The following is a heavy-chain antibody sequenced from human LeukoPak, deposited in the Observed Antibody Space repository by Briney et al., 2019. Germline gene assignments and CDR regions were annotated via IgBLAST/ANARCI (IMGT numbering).Heavy chain of an antibody. CDR1: GGSISSSNW. D-gene: IGHD6-13*01. CDR3: ARTRRQSSSWQRVFLG. CDR2: IYHSGST. V-gene: IGHV4-4*02. J-gene: IGHJ4*02. Sequence: PSETLSLTCAVSGGSISSSNWWSWVRQPPGKGLEWIGEIYHSGSTNYNPSLKSRVTISVDKSKNQFSLKLSSVTAADTAVYYCARTRRQSSSWQRVFLGWGQGTLVTVSS.